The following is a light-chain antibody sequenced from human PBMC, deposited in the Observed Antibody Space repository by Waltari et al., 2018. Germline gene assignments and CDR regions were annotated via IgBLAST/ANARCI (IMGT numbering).Light chain of an antibody. CDR3: QQYHSDLLT. CDR1: QRIDRW. Sequence: DIQMTQSPSSLSASVGDRVTMTCRASQRIDRWLAWYQQKPGKAPTVIIYESSSLENGVPSRFSGSGFGTEFTLTINNLQPDDFATYYCQQYHSDLLTFGGGTRVEIK. J-gene: IGKJ4*01. CDR2: ESS. V-gene: IGKV1-5*03.